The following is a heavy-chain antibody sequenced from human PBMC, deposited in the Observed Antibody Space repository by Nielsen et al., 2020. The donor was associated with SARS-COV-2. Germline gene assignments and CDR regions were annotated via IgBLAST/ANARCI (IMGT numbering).Heavy chain of an antibody. V-gene: IGHV4-34*01. CDR1: GGSFSGYY. CDR3: ARDGYSYGYYYFDY. Sequence: GSLRLSCAVYGGSFSGYYWSWIRQPPGKGLEWIGEINHSGSTNYNPSLKSRVTISVDTSKNQFSLKLSSVTAADTAVYYCARDGYSYGYYYFDYWGQGTLVTVSS. D-gene: IGHD5-18*01. J-gene: IGHJ4*02. CDR2: INHSGST.